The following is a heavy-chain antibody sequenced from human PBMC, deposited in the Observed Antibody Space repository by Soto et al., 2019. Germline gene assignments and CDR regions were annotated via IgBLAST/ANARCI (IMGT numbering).Heavy chain of an antibody. Sequence: SETQSLTSAVYGGSFSSYYWGWIRQPPGKGLEWIGSIYYSGSTYYNPSLKSRVTISVDTSKNQFSLKLSSVTAADTAVYYCARGGYYYDSSGYYWDDAFDIWGQGTMVTVSS. J-gene: IGHJ3*02. CDR2: IYYSGST. CDR3: ARGGYYYDSSGYYWDDAFDI. CDR1: GGSFSSYY. V-gene: IGHV4-39*01. D-gene: IGHD3-22*01.